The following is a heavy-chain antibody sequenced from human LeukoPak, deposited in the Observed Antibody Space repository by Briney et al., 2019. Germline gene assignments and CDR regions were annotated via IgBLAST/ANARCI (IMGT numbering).Heavy chain of an antibody. Sequence: GGSLRLSCAASRFTFNTYAMSWVRQAPGKGLEWVSVIYGGGSTYYADSVKGRFTISRDTPKNTLYLQMNSLRVEDTAVYYCASWPVGWYGEDSWGQGTLVTVSS. CDR1: RFTFNTYA. J-gene: IGHJ4*02. D-gene: IGHD6-19*01. V-gene: IGHV3-23*03. CDR2: IYGGGST. CDR3: ASWPVGWYGEDS.